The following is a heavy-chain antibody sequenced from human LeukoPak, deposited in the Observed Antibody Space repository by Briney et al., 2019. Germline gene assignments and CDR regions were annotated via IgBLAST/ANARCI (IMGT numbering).Heavy chain of an antibody. V-gene: IGHV3-15*01. J-gene: IGHJ4*02. Sequence: KPGGSLRLSCAASGFTFSNAWMSWVRQAPGKGLEWVGRIKSKTDGGTTDYAAPVKGRFTISRDDSKNTLYLQMNSLKTEDTAVYYCTTLYYYDSSAHDYWGQGTLVTVSS. CDR2: IKSKTDGGTT. D-gene: IGHD3-22*01. CDR3: TTLYYYDSSAHDY. CDR1: GFTFSNAW.